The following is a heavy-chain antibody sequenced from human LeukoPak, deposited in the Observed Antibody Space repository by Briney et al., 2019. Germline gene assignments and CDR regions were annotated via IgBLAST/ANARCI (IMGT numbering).Heavy chain of an antibody. CDR2: ISSSGSTI. V-gene: IGHV3-11*04. CDR1: RFTFSDYY. CDR3: ARYGMGYYDSSGYDTIDY. J-gene: IGHJ4*02. Sequence: GGSLRLSCAASRFTFSDYYMSWIRQAPGKGLEWVSYISSSGSTIYYADSVKGRFTISRDNAKNSLYLQMNSLRAEDTAVYYCARYGMGYYDSSGYDTIDYWGQGTLVTVSS. D-gene: IGHD3-22*01.